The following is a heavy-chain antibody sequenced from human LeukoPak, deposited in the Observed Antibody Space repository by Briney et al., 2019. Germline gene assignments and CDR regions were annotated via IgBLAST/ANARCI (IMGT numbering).Heavy chain of an antibody. D-gene: IGHD2/OR15-2a*01. V-gene: IGHV3-23*01. J-gene: IGHJ4*02. CDR1: GFTFSSYA. CDR3: AKHRIFTREFDY. Sequence: GGSLRLSCAASGFTFSSYAMTWARQAPGRGLEWVSDIIDSGYSTNYADSVKGRFTISRDNSKNTLFLQMNSLRADDTAVYYCAKHRIFTREFDYWGQGTLVTVSS. CDR2: IIDSGYST.